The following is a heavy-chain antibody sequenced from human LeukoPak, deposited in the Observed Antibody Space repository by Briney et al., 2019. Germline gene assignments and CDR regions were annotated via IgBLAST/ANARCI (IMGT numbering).Heavy chain of an antibody. V-gene: IGHV3-15*04. D-gene: IGHD4-23*01. CDR2: IESRPDGGTT. J-gene: IGHJ4*02. CDR1: GFTFNNAW. Sequence: GGSLRLSCAASGFTFNNAWMSWIRQAPGKGLEWVGRIESRPDGGTTDYAAPVRGRSTISRDESKDTLYLQMNSLKTEDTAVYYCTTDQVASSGRRWYYFDFWGQGTLVTVSS. CDR3: TTDQVASSGRRWYYFDF.